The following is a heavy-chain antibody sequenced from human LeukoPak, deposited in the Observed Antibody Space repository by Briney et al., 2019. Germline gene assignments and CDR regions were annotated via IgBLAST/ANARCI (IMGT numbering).Heavy chain of an antibody. Sequence: SETLFLTCTVSGCSISSSSNYWGWIRPPPGKGLEWNGSIYYSGSTYYNPSLKSRVNISVDTSKNQFSLKLSSVTAADTAVYYCARAAQLVSDYWGQGTLVTVSS. CDR3: ARAAQLVSDY. CDR1: GCSISSSSNY. CDR2: IYYSGST. V-gene: IGHV4-39*01. D-gene: IGHD6-6*01. J-gene: IGHJ4*02.